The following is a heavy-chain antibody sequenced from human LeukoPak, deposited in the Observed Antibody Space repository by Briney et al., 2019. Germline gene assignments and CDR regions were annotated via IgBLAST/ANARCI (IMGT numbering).Heavy chain of an antibody. Sequence: ASVKVSCKASGYTFTSYYMHWVRQAPGQGLEWMGIINPSGGSTSYAQKFQGRVTMTRDMSTSTVYMELSSLRSEDTAVYYCARDVGSSWRYYYYYMDVWGKGTTVTVSS. D-gene: IGHD6-13*01. J-gene: IGHJ6*03. CDR3: ARDVGSSWRYYYYYMDV. CDR2: INPSGGST. CDR1: GYTFTSYY. V-gene: IGHV1-46*01.